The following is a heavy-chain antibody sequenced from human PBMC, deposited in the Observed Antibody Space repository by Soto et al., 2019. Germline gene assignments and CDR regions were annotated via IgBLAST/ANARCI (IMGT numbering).Heavy chain of an antibody. CDR3: ARDRGTYFDY. CDR2: IAAYNGDT. J-gene: IGHJ4*02. CDR1: GYTFRNFG. V-gene: IGHV1-18*01. Sequence: QVQLVQSGAEVKKPGASVRVSYKASGYTFRNFGYSWLRQAPGQRPEWMGWIAAYNGDTNFAPSLRGRLTMTTDTSTTTVYMELNSLTSDDTAVYYCARDRGTYFDYCGQGTLVTVSS.